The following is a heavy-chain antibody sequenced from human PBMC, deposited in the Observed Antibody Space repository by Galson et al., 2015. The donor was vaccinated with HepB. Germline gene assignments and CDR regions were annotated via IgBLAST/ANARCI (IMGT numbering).Heavy chain of an antibody. Sequence: SLRLSCAASGFTFSSYSMNWVRQAPGKGLEWVSYISSSSSSIYYADSVKGRFTISRDNAKNSLYLQMNSLRDEDTAVYYCARRYTSGWYYFDYWGQGTLVTVSS. CDR1: GFTFSSYS. J-gene: IGHJ4*02. CDR3: ARRYTSGWYYFDY. V-gene: IGHV3-48*02. D-gene: IGHD6-19*01. CDR2: ISSSSSSI.